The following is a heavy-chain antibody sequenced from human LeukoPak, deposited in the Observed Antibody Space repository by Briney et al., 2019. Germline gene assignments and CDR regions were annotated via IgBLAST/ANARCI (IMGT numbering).Heavy chain of an antibody. CDR1: GITFSNYG. D-gene: IGHD1-26*01. CDR2: ISYDGNSK. J-gene: IGHJ3*02. V-gene: IGHV3-30*03. CDR3: ARELREHGVFDI. Sequence: GGSLRLSCAASGITFSNYGIHWVRQAPGKGLEWVAVISYDGNSKYYAASVKGRFSISRDNSRNTVYLQMNSLRAEDTAVYYCARELREHGVFDIWGQGTMVTVSS.